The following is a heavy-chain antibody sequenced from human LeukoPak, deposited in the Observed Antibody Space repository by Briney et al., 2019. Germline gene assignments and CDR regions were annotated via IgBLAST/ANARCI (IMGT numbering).Heavy chain of an antibody. CDR1: GFSISSGHY. CDR2: VYQSGTT. J-gene: IGHJ4*02. D-gene: IGHD5-18*01. V-gene: IGHV4-38-2*02. Sequence: SETLSLARTVSGFSISSGHYWGSVRQPPGAGLEWIGSVYQSGTTYYNPSLKSRVTTSVDMSKNQFSLRLRPVTAADTAAYYCARIFIRNGYSSYFDCWGQGTLVTVSS. CDR3: ARIFIRNGYSSYFDC.